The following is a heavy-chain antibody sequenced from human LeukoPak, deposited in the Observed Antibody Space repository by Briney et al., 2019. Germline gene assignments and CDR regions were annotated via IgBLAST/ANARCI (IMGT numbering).Heavy chain of an antibody. CDR3: AGKTGTTSYYYYGMDV. Sequence: SVKVSCKASGYTFTGYYMHWVRQAPGQGLEWMGWIIPILGIANYAQKFQGRVTITADKSTSTAYMELSSLRSEDTAVYYCAGKTGTTSYYYYGMDVWGQGTTVTVSS. CDR1: GYTFTGYY. CDR2: IIPILGIA. D-gene: IGHD1-1*01. V-gene: IGHV1-69*10. J-gene: IGHJ6*02.